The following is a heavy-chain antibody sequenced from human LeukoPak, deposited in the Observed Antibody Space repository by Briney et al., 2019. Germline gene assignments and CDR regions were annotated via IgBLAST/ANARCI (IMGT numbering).Heavy chain of an antibody. D-gene: IGHD3-9*01. CDR3: ARDGYYDILTGYLYYYYYYMDV. CDR1: GYTFTSYY. Sequence: ASVKVSCKASGYTFTSYYMHWVRQAPGQGLEWMGIINPSGGSTSYAQKFQGRVTMTRDTSISTAYMELSRLRSDDTAVYYCARDGYYDILTGYLYYYYYYMDVWGKGTTVTISS. CDR2: INPSGGST. V-gene: IGHV1-46*01. J-gene: IGHJ6*03.